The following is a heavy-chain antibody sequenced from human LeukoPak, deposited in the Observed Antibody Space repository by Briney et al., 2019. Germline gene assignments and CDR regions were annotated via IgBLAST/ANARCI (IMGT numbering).Heavy chain of an antibody. CDR2: IIPIFGTA. J-gene: IGHJ4*02. CDR3: AREFTVTTGYFDY. V-gene: IGHV1-69*13. CDR1: GGTFSSYA. D-gene: IGHD4-17*01. Sequence: SVKVSCKASGGTFSSYAISWVRQAPGQGLEWMGGIIPIFGTANYAQKFQGRATITADESTSTAYMELSSLRSEDTAVYYCAREFTVTTGYFDYWGQGTLVTVSS.